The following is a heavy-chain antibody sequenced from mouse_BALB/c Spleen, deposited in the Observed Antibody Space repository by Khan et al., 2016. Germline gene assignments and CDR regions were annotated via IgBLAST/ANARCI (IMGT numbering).Heavy chain of an antibody. CDR1: GFTFSSYG. V-gene: IGHV5-6-3*01. CDR2: INSIGGST. Sequence: EVELVESGGGLVQPGGSLKLSCAASGFTFSSYGMSWVRQTPDKRLELVATINSIGGSTYYPDSVKGRFTISRDNAKNTLYLQMSSLKSEDTAMYYCARGGYGYHYFDYWGQGTTLTVSS. J-gene: IGHJ2*01. D-gene: IGHD1-2*01. CDR3: ARGGYGYHYFDY.